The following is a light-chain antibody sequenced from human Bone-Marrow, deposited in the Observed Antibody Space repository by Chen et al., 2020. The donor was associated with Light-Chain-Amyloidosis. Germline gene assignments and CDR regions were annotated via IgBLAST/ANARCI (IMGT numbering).Light chain of an antibody. Sequence: QSALTQPASVSGSPGQSITLSCTGTSSDVGGDNHVSWYQQHPDKAPKLMIYEDTNRPSWVPDRFSGSKSDNTASLTISGLQTEDEADYFCSSYTITNTLVFGSGTRVTVL. J-gene: IGLJ1*01. CDR2: EDT. CDR1: SSDVGGDNH. CDR3: SSYTITNTLV. V-gene: IGLV2-14*01.